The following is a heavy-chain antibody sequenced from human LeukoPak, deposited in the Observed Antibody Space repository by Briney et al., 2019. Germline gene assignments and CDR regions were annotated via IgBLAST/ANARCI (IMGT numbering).Heavy chain of an antibody. V-gene: IGHV3-30*18. CDR1: GFTFSTSN. CDR2: ISYDGSNK. CDR3: AKDSYGDTPFDY. Sequence: GGSLRLSCAASGFTFSTSNMNWVRQAPGKGLEWVAVISYDGSNKYYADSVKGRFTISRDNSKSTLYLQMNSLRAEDTAVYYCAKDSYGDTPFDYWGQGTLVTVSS. J-gene: IGHJ4*02. D-gene: IGHD4-17*01.